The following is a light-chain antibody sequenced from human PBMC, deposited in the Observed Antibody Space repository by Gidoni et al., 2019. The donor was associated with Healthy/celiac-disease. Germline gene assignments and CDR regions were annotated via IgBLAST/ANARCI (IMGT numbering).Light chain of an antibody. Sequence: DIVMTQSPDSVAVSLGGRATIHCKSSQSVLHSSNNKNYLAWSQQRPGQPPKLLIYWASTREAWVPGRVSVSGSGTDFTLTISSLRAKGVGVYYCLQDFGTWTFCQWTKVEIK. CDR3: LQDFGTWT. V-gene: IGKV4-1*01. CDR1: QSVLHSSNNKNY. CDR2: WAS. J-gene: IGKJ1*01.